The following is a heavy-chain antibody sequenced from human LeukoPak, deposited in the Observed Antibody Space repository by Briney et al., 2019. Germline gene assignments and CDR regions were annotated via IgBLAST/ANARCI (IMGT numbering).Heavy chain of an antibody. CDR2: FDPEDGET. CDR3: ARDQFGTHCSSTSCATPQGDY. Sequence: ASVKVSCKVSGYTLTELSMHWVRQAPGKGLEWMGGFDPEDGETIYAQKFQGRVTITADESTSTAYMELSSLRSEDTAVYYCARDQFGTHCSSTSCATPQGDYWGQGTLVTVSS. CDR1: GYTLTELS. D-gene: IGHD2-2*01. V-gene: IGHV1-24*01. J-gene: IGHJ4*02.